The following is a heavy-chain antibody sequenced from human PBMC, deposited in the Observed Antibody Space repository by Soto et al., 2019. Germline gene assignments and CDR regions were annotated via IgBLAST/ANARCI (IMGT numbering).Heavy chain of an antibody. J-gene: IGHJ4*02. Sequence: SETLSLTCTVSGFYISSYYWSWIRQPPGKGLEWIGYIYYSGSTNYNPSLKSRVTISVDTSKNQFSLKLSSVTAADTAVYYCARAPRGNYGYPSYFDYWGQGTLVTAPQ. D-gene: IGHD3-10*01. CDR2: IYYSGST. V-gene: IGHV4-59*01. CDR3: ARAPRGNYGYPSYFDY. CDR1: GFYISSYY.